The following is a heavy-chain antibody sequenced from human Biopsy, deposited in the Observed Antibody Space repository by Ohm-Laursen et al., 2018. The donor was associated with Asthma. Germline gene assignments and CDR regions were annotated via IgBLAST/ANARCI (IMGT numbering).Heavy chain of an antibody. CDR3: ARKAGSCISRTCYSLDF. D-gene: IGHD2-2*01. Sequence: SSVKASCKSLGGTFNTYVIGWARLAPGQGLEWMGWINSVFGTTTYPQKFQDRVTITADDSTSTVYMELSSLRSEDTAVYYCARKAGSCISRTCYSLDFWGQGTLVTVSS. J-gene: IGHJ4*02. CDR2: INSVFGTT. CDR1: GGTFNTYV. V-gene: IGHV1-69*01.